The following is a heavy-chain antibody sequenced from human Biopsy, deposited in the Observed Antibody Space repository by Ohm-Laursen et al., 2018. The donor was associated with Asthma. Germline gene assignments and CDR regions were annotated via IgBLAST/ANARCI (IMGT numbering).Heavy chain of an antibody. D-gene: IGHD6-13*01. CDR2: ISSSGSTK. J-gene: IGHJ6*02. Sequence: SLRLSFAASGFSFGDFFMTWVRQAPGKGLEWVASISSSGSTKYPSESVLGRCTISRDNTQKSMTLELRSLRVEDTAIYYCARVLESSSQGPFYFFTLDGWGQGTPVAVSS. CDR1: GFSFGDFF. V-gene: IGHV3-11*01. CDR3: ARVLESSSQGPFYFFTLDG.